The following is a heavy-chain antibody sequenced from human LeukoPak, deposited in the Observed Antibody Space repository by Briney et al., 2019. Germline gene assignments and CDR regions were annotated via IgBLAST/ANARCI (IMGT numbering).Heavy chain of an antibody. CDR3: ARDPDYYGGNSGPPC. J-gene: IGHJ4*02. V-gene: IGHV3-66*01. Sequence: PGGSLRLSCAASGFTVSSNYMSWVRQAPGKGLEWVSVIYSGGSTYYADSVKGRFTISRDNPKNTLYLQMNSLRAEDTAVYYCARDPDYYGGNSGPPCWGQGTLVTASS. CDR1: GFTVSSNY. CDR2: IYSGGST. D-gene: IGHD4-23*01.